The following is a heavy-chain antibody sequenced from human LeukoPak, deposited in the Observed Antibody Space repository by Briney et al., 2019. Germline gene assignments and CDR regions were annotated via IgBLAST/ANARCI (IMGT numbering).Heavy chain of an antibody. Sequence: ASVKVSCKASGYXFTGYYMHWVRQAPGQGLEWMGWINPNSGGTNYAQKFQGRVTMTRDTSISTAYMELSRLRSDDTAVYYCARDPFCSSTSCYGGNYYYYGMDVWGQGTTVTVSS. CDR2: INPNSGGT. CDR1: GYXFTGYY. J-gene: IGHJ6*02. CDR3: ARDPFCSSTSCYGGNYYYYGMDV. D-gene: IGHD2-2*01. V-gene: IGHV1-2*02.